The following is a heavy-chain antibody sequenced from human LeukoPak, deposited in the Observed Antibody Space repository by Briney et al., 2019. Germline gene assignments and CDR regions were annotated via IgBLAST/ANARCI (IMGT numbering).Heavy chain of an antibody. Sequence: PGGSLRLSCAASGFTFDDYAMHWVRQAPGKGLEWVSGISWNSGSIGYADSVKGRFTISRDNAKNSLYLQMNSLRAEDTALYYCAKDQGSFDPWGQGTLVTVSS. CDR2: ISWNSGSI. CDR3: AKDQGSFDP. D-gene: IGHD2-15*01. CDR1: GFTFDDYA. J-gene: IGHJ5*02. V-gene: IGHV3-9*01.